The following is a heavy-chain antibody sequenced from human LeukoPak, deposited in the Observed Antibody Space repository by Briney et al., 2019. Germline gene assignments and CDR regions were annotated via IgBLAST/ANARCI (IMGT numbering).Heavy chain of an antibody. J-gene: IGHJ5*02. Sequence: ASVKVSCTVSGYTLTELSMHWVRQAPGKGLEWMGGFDPEDGETIYAQKFQGRVTMTEDTSTDTAYMELSSLRSEDTAVYYCATAPGYYDSSGYLYNWFDPWGQGTLVTVSS. V-gene: IGHV1-24*01. CDR3: ATAPGYYDSSGYLYNWFDP. CDR1: GYTLTELS. CDR2: FDPEDGET. D-gene: IGHD3-22*01.